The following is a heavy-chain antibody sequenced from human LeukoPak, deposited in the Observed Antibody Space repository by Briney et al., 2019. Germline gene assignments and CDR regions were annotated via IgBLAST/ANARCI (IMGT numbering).Heavy chain of an antibody. V-gene: IGHV1-8*01. D-gene: IGHD3-3*01. CDR3: ARGPPYDFWSARGYSYYYMDV. J-gene: IGHJ6*03. CDR1: GYTFTNYD. CDR2: MNPKSGNT. Sequence: GASVKVSCTASGYTFTNYDINWVRQATGQGLEWMGWMNPKSGNTGYAQKFQGRVTMTRDTSISTAYMELSSLRSEDTAVYYCARGPPYDFWSARGYSYYYMDVWGKGTTVTVSS.